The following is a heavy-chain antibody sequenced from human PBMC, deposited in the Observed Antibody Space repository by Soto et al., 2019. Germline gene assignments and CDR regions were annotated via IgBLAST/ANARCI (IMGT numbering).Heavy chain of an antibody. V-gene: IGHV4-61*01. Sequence: QVHLQESGPGLVKPSETLSLTCTVSNASVNSGYYYWSWFRQSPGKGLEWIGYYYHGGKTDYNPSLKSRVTISVASSKNQFFLKLSSVTAADTAVYYCGGAYTSRNYTAIYYYGVDVWGQGTAVSGS. D-gene: IGHD3-3*01. CDR2: YYHGGKT. J-gene: IGHJ6*01. CDR1: NASVNSGYYY. CDR3: GGAYTSRNYTAIYYYGVDV.